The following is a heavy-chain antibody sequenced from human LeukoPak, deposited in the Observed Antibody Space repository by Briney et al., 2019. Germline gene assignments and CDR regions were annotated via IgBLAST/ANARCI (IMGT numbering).Heavy chain of an antibody. J-gene: IGHJ4*02. Sequence: GGSLRLSCAASGFTFSSYAMHWVRQAPGKGLEWVAVISYDGSNKYYADSVKGRFTISRDDSKNTAYLQMNSLKTEDTAVYYCVPGITMIVRLDYWGQGTLVTVSS. CDR3: VPGITMIVRLDY. CDR1: GFTFSSYA. D-gene: IGHD3-22*01. V-gene: IGHV3-30*04. CDR2: ISYDGSNK.